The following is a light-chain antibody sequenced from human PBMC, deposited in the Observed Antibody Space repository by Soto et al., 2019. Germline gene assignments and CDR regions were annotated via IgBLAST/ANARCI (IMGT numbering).Light chain of an antibody. J-gene: IGLJ1*01. CDR1: SSDVGGYDY. CDR2: DVS. Sequence: QSALTQPASVSGSPGQSIAISCTGTSSDVGGYDYVSWYQQHPGKAPKLMIYDVSNRPSGVSNRFSGSKSDNTTSLTISGLQAEDEADYYCSSYTSSSTYVFGTCTKLTVL. V-gene: IGLV2-14*01. CDR3: SSYTSSSTYV.